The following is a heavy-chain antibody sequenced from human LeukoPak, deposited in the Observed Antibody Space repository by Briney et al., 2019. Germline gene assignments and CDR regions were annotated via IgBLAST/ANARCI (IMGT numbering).Heavy chain of an antibody. CDR1: GFSVSNNY. V-gene: IGHV3-53*01. D-gene: IGHD3-3*01. CDR2: IYSGGST. CDR3: ARVFSPEGDFDS. J-gene: IGHJ4*02. Sequence: GGSLRLSCAASGFSVSNNYVSWVRQAPGKGLEWVSVIYSGGSTYYADSVKGRFTISRDNSKNILYLQLNNLKAEDTAVYYCARVFSPEGDFDSWGQGTLVTVSS.